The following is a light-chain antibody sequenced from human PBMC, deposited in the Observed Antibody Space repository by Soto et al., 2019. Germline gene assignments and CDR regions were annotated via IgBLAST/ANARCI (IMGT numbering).Light chain of an antibody. Sequence: EIVMTQSPDTLSVSPGERATLSCRASQSVGSNLAWYQQKPGQAPRLFIYGASTRVTGIPARFSGSGSGTEFTLTIRSLQSEDFAIYYCQHYNKWPPWTFGQGTKVEL. CDR2: GAS. CDR1: QSVGSN. V-gene: IGKV3-15*01. J-gene: IGKJ1*01. CDR3: QHYNKWPPWT.